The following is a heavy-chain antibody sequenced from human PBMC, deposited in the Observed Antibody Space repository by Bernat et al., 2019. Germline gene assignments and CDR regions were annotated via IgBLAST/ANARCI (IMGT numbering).Heavy chain of an antibody. CDR2: IFPGDSDT. D-gene: IGHD3-22*01. Sequence: EVQLVQSGAEVKKPGESLKISCKGSGYSFTSYWIGWVRQMPGKGLEWMGIIFPGDSDTRYRPSFQGQVTISADKSISTAYLQWSSLKASDTAMYYCARLGPSTLYDSSGYYPFDIWGQGTLVTVSS. V-gene: IGHV5-51*01. J-gene: IGHJ3*02. CDR3: ARLGPSTLYDSSGYYPFDI. CDR1: GYSFTSYW.